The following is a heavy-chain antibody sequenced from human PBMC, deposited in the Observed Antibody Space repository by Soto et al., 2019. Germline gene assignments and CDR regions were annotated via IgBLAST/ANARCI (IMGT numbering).Heavy chain of an antibody. J-gene: IGHJ4*02. CDR1: GGTFSSYT. CDR2: IIPILGIA. V-gene: IGHV1-69*02. CDR3: AGGYVWGSYRCVV. D-gene: IGHD3-16*02. Sequence: QVQLVQSGAEVKKPGSSVKVSCKASGGTFSSYTISWVRQAPGQGLEWMGRIIPILGIANCAQKFQGRVTITADKSTSTAYMELSSLRSEDTAVYYCAGGYVWGSYRCVVWGQGTLVTVSS.